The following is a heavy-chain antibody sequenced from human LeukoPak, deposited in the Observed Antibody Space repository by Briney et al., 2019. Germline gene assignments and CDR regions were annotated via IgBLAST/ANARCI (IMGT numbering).Heavy chain of an antibody. CDR3: ARDQRNRREVAGTGAFDI. J-gene: IGHJ3*02. CDR1: GYTFTGYY. Sequence: GASVKVSCKASGYTFTGYYMHWVRQAPGQGLEWMGWINPNSGGTNYAQKFQGRVTMTRDTSISTAYMELSRLRSDDTAVYYCARDQRNRREVAGTGAFDIWGQGTMVTVSS. CDR2: INPNSGGT. D-gene: IGHD6-19*01. V-gene: IGHV1-2*02.